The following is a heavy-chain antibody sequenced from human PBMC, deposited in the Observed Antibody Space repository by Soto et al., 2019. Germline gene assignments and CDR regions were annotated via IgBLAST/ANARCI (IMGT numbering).Heavy chain of an antibody. CDR2: IKQDGSEK. Sequence: GGSLRLSCAASGFTFSSYWMSWVRQAPGKGLEWVANIKQDGSEKYYVDSVKGRFTISRDNAKNSLYLQMNSLRAEDTAVYYCARDSAYDSGDYYDYWGQGTLVTVSS. CDR3: ARDSAYDSGDYYDY. CDR1: GFTFSSYW. D-gene: IGHD4-17*01. V-gene: IGHV3-7*05. J-gene: IGHJ4*02.